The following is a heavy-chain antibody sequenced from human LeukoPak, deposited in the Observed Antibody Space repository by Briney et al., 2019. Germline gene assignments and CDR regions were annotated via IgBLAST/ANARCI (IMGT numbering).Heavy chain of an antibody. J-gene: IGHJ4*02. Sequence: SETLSLTCAVYGGSFSGYYWSWIRQPPGKGLEWIGEINHSGSTNYNPSLKSRVTISVDTSKNQFSLKLSSVTAADTAVYYCASHRGYSYGYDYWGQGTLVTVSS. D-gene: IGHD5-18*01. CDR2: INHSGST. CDR1: GGSFSGYY. V-gene: IGHV4-34*01. CDR3: ASHRGYSYGYDY.